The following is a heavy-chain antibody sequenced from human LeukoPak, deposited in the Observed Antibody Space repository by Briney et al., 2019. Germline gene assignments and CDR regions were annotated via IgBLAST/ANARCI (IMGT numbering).Heavy chain of an antibody. J-gene: IGHJ4*02. CDR3: TGNYYGSGSYADFDY. Sequence: GGSLRLSCAASGFTFSGSALHWVRQASGKGLEWVGRIRSTANGYATAYAASVKGRFTISRDDSKNTAYPQMDSLKTEDTAVYYCTGNYYGSGSYADFDYWGQGTLVTVSS. V-gene: IGHV3-73*01. CDR1: GFTFSGSA. CDR2: IRSTANGYAT. D-gene: IGHD3-10*01.